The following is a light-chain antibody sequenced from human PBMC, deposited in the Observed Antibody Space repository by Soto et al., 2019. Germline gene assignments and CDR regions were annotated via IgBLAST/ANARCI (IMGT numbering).Light chain of an antibody. J-gene: IGLJ3*02. V-gene: IGLV5-45*03. CDR2: YKSDSDK. Sequence: QSVLTQPSSLSASPGASASLTCTLRSGINVGTYRIFWYQQKPGSPPQYLLRYKSDSDKKQGSGVPSRFSGSKDASANAGILLISGLQSEDEADYYCMIWHSSAWVFGGGTKVTVL. CDR3: MIWHSSAWV. CDR1: SGINVGTYR.